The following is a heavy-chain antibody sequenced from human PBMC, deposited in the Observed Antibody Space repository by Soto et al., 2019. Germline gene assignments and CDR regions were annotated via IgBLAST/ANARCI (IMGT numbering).Heavy chain of an antibody. D-gene: IGHD2-2*01. CDR3: ASVVPAAMEEWFDP. Sequence: PSETLSLTCTVSGGSISSGGYYWSWIRQHPGKGLEWIGYIYYSGSTYYNPSLKSRVTISVDTSKNQFSLKLSSVTAADTAVYYCASVVPAAMEEWFDPWGQGTLVTVSS. J-gene: IGHJ5*02. CDR1: GGSISSGGYY. CDR2: IYYSGST. V-gene: IGHV4-31*03.